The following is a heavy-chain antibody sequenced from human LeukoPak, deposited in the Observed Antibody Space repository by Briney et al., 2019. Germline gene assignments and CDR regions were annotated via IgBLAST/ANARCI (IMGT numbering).Heavy chain of an antibody. V-gene: IGHV4-34*01. CDR1: GGSFSGYY. Sequence: SETLSLPCAVYGGSFSGYYWSWIRQPPGKGLEWIGEINHSGSTNYNPSLKSRVTISVDTSKNQFSLKLSSVTAADTAVYYCARDEWSAYYFDYWGQGTLVTVSS. CDR2: INHSGST. D-gene: IGHD2-8*01. CDR3: ARDEWSAYYFDY. J-gene: IGHJ4*02.